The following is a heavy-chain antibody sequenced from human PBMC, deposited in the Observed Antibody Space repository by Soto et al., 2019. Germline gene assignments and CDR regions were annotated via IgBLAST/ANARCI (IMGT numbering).Heavy chain of an antibody. CDR2: VSYDGSNK. CDR1: GFTFSSFG. D-gene: IGHD3-16*02. Sequence: GGSLRLSCAASGFTFSSFGMHWVRQAPGKGLEWVAIVSYDGSNKYYADSVKGRFTVSRDNSKNTLFLQMNSLKTEDTAVYYCAKAPGELSPESFDYWGQGSLVTVPQ. V-gene: IGHV3-30*18. CDR3: AKAPGELSPESFDY. J-gene: IGHJ4*02.